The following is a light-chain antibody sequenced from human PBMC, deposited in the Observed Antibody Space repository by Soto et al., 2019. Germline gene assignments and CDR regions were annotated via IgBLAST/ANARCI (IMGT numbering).Light chain of an antibody. J-gene: IGLJ2*01. CDR3: LLFYGDGVV. CDR2: STT. V-gene: IGLV7-43*01. Sequence: QTVVTQEPSLTVSPGGTVTLTCASSTGAVTSGYYPNWFQQRPGHPPRALIYSTTYKHPWTPARFSGSLVGGKAALTLSGAQPEDEAEYYCLLFYGDGVVFGGGTKLTVL. CDR1: TGAVTSGYY.